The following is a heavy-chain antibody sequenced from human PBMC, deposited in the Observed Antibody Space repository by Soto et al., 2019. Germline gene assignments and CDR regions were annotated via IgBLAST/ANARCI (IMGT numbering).Heavy chain of an antibody. CDR2: INPNSGGT. Sequence: GASVKVSCKASGYTFTGYYMHWLRQAPGQGLEWMGWINPNSGGTNYAQKFQGWVTMTRDTSISTAYMELSRLRSDDTAVYYCARGAGYSGSYSDYFDYWGQGTLVTVSS. D-gene: IGHD1-26*01. J-gene: IGHJ4*02. CDR1: GYTFTGYY. CDR3: ARGAGYSGSYSDYFDY. V-gene: IGHV1-2*04.